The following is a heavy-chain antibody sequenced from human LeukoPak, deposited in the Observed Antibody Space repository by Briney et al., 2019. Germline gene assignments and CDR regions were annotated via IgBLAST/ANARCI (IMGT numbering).Heavy chain of an antibody. CDR2: INPNSGGT. CDR3: ARDPPDDSSGYYASGDY. CDR1: GYTFTGYY. D-gene: IGHD3-22*01. V-gene: IGHV1-2*02. Sequence: GASVKVSCKASGYTFTGYYMHWVRQAPGQGLEWMGWINPNSGGTNYAQKFQGRVTMTRDTSISTAYMELSRLRSDDTAVYYCARDPPDDSSGYYASGDYWGQGTLVTVSS. J-gene: IGHJ4*02.